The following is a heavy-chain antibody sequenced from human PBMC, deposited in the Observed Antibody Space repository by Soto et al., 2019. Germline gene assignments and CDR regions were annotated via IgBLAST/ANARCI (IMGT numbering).Heavy chain of an antibody. V-gene: IGHV4-4*02. CDR1: SGSITSSNW. Sequence: QVQLQESGPGLVKPSGTLSLTCAVSSGSITSSNWWSWVRQPPGKGLEWIGEVSRSGSTNYIPSLKSRVTISVDKSSNQSSLRLSSVTAADTAVYYCARNRYGGYDFDYWGQGTLVTVSS. D-gene: IGHD5-12*01. CDR2: VSRSGST. J-gene: IGHJ4*02. CDR3: ARNRYGGYDFDY.